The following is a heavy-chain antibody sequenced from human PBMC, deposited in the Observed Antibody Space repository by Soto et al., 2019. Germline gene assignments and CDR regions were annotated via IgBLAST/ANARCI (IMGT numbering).Heavy chain of an antibody. Sequence: GGSLRLSCSASGFIFSESTIYWVRQVPGKGLEAISAVSTSGRSTYYADSVKDRFTISRDNSKNTLFLQMGSLRPEDTAIYYFVKKTQGLAGVAFDYWGQGTQVTVSS. J-gene: IGHJ4*02. CDR2: VSTSGRST. CDR1: GFIFSEST. D-gene: IGHD2-15*01. V-gene: IGHV3-64D*06. CDR3: VKKTQGLAGVAFDY.